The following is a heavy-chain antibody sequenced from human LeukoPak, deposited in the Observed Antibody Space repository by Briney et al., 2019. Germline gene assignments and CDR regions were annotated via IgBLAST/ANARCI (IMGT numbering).Heavy chain of an antibody. CDR2: INHSGST. CDR1: GGSISSGGYY. J-gene: IGHJ6*02. D-gene: IGHD3-22*01. Sequence: SETLSLTCTVSGGSISSGGYYWSWIRQPPGKGPEWIGEINHSGSTNYNPSLKSRVTISVDTSKNQFSLKLSSVTAADTAVYYCARGPNDSSGYYLTVYYGMDVWGQGTTVTVSS. V-gene: IGHV4-39*07. CDR3: ARGPNDSSGYYLTVYYGMDV.